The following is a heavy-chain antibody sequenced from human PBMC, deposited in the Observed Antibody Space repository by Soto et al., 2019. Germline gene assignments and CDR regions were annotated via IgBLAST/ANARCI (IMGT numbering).Heavy chain of an antibody. J-gene: IGHJ3*02. CDR2: ISYDGSNK. D-gene: IGHD6-19*01. V-gene: IGHV3-30-3*01. Sequence: GGSLRLSCAASGFTFSSYAMHWVRQAPGKGLEWVAVISYDGSNKYYADSVKGRFTISRDNSKNTLYLQMNSLRAEDTAVYYCARDRLAVAFLPIDAFDIWGQGTMVTVSS. CDR1: GFTFSSYA. CDR3: ARDRLAVAFLPIDAFDI.